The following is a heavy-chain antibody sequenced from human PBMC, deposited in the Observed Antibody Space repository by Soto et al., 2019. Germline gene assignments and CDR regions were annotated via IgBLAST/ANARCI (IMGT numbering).Heavy chain of an antibody. J-gene: IGHJ5*02. CDR1: GYTFTSYA. CDR2: INAGNGNT. D-gene: IGHD3-3*01. CDR3: ARASSPLSTFGVAYNWFDP. Sequence: QVQLVQSGAEVKKPGASVKVSCKASGYTFTSYAMHWVRQAPGQRLEWMGWINAGNGNTKYSQKFQGRVTITRDTSASTAYMELSSLRSEDTAVYYCARASSPLSTFGVAYNWFDPWGQGTLVTVSS. V-gene: IGHV1-3*01.